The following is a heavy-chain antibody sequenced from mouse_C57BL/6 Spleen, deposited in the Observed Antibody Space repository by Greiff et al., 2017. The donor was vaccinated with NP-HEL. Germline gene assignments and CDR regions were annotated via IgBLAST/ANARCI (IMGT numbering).Heavy chain of an antibody. Sequence: EVMLVESGGGLVKPGGSLKLSCAASGFTFSSYTMSWVRQTPEKRLEWVATISGGGGNTYYPDSVKGRFTISRDNAKNTLYLQMSSLRSEDTALYYCARHPQYYCDYWGQGTTLTVSS. V-gene: IGHV5-9*01. CDR1: GFTFSSYT. CDR2: ISGGGGNT. J-gene: IGHJ2*01. CDR3: ARHPQYYCDY.